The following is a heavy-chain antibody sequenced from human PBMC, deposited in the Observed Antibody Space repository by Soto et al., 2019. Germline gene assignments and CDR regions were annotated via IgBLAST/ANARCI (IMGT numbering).Heavy chain of an antibody. CDR3: Y. J-gene: IGHJ4*02. CDR1: GGSISSGGYY. V-gene: IGHV4-31*01. CDR2: IYYSGST. Sequence: SETLSLTCTVSGGSISSGGYYWSWIRQHLGKGLEWIGYIYYSGSTIYKDTSKNQVVLTMTNMDPVDTATYYCAHTLGIAGPPDYWGQGTLVTVSS. D-gene: IGHD5-18*01.